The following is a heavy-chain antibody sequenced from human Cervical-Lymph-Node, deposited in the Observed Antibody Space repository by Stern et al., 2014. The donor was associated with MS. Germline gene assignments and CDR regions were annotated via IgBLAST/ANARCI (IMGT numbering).Heavy chain of an antibody. D-gene: IGHD1-1*01. CDR1: GDTFINFG. V-gene: IGHV1-69*01. J-gene: IGHJ6*02. Sequence: VQLEESGADVKKPGSSVKVSCTASGDTFINFGISWVRQAPGQGLEWMGGIIPLIGTTAYAPKFPGRVTISADESATTVYMELSGLRSEDTAVYYCARDNDDNGMDVWGQGTTVTVTS. CDR2: IIPLIGTT. CDR3: ARDNDDNGMDV.